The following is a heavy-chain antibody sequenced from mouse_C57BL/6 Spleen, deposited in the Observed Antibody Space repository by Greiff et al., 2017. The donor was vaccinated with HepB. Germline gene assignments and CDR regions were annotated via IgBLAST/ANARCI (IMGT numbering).Heavy chain of an antibody. CDR3: ARVNWYFDV. CDR2: ISSGSSTI. CDR1: GFTFSDYG. Sequence: DVHLVESGGGLVKPGGSLKLSCAASGFTFSDYGMHWVRQAPEKGLEWVAYISSGSSTIYYADTVKGRFTITRDNAKNTLVLQMTSLRSEDSAVYYCARVNWYFDVWGTGTTVTVSS. V-gene: IGHV5-17*01. J-gene: IGHJ1*03.